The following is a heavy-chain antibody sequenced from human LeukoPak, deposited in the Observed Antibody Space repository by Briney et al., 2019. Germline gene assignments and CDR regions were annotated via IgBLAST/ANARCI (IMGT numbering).Heavy chain of an antibody. CDR3: AREAGVVPAAIKGY. CDR1: GYTFTSYY. CDR2: INPSGGGT. J-gene: IGHJ4*02. V-gene: IGHV1-46*01. Sequence: ASVKVSCKASGYTFTSYYMHWVRQAPGQRLEWMGIINPSGGGTSYAQKFQGRVTMTRDTSTSAVYMELSRLRSEDTSVYYCAREAGVVPAAIKGYWGQGTLVTVSS. D-gene: IGHD2-2*02.